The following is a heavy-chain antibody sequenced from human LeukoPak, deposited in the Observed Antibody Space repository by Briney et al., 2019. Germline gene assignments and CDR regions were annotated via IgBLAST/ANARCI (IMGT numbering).Heavy chain of an antibody. CDR1: GFTFSGYW. Sequence: GGSLRLSCAASGFTFSGYWMSWFRQAPGTGLEWVANIKYDGSETHYVDSVKGRFTISRDNAKDSLFLQMHSLRVEDTAMYYCARDPAAADHWGQGALVIVSS. CDR3: ARDPAAADH. V-gene: IGHV3-7*01. J-gene: IGHJ4*02. CDR2: IKYDGSET. D-gene: IGHD6-13*01.